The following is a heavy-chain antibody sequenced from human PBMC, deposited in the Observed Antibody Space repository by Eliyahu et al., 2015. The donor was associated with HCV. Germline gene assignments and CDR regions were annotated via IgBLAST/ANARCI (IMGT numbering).Heavy chain of an antibody. Sequence: QVQIVQSGAEVREPGASVKVSCKASGYTFTTYAIHWLRQAPGHRLXWLGWIDTGNGNTRYSQKFRGRVAFARDTSATTVYMDLSGLTSEDTAVYVCARDRGGLASHCYGGTCSAYVLDIWGQGTMVTVSS. J-gene: IGHJ3*02. CDR2: IDTGNGNT. CDR1: GYTFTTYA. CDR3: ARDRGGLASHCYGGTCSAYVLDI. V-gene: IGHV1-3*04. D-gene: IGHD2-15*01.